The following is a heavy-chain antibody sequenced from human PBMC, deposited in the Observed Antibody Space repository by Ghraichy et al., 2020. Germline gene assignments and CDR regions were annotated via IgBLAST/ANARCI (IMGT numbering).Heavy chain of an antibody. CDR2: ISGSGGST. CDR1: GFTFSSYA. CDR3: AKDGIAVAPQPYYFDY. V-gene: IGHV3-23*01. J-gene: IGHJ4*02. D-gene: IGHD6-19*01. Sequence: GGSLRLSCAASGFTFSSYAMSWVRQAPGKGLEWVSAISGSGGSTYYADSVKGRFTISRDNSKNTLYLQMNSLRAEDTAVYYCAKDGIAVAPQPYYFDYWGQGTLVTVSS.